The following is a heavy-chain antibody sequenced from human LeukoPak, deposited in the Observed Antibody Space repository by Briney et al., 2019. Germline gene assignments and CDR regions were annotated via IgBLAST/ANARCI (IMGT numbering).Heavy chain of an antibody. CDR3: ARRAGAYSHPYDY. D-gene: IGHD4/OR15-4a*01. CDR1: GASISSSTDY. J-gene: IGHJ4*02. CDR2: IYSDNT. Sequence: TSETLSLTCTVSGASISSSTDYWGWIRQPPGKGLEWVSFIYSDNTHYSDSVKGRFTISRDNSKNTLYLQMNSLRAEDTAVYYCARRAGAYSHPYDYWGQGTLVTVSS. V-gene: IGHV3-53*01.